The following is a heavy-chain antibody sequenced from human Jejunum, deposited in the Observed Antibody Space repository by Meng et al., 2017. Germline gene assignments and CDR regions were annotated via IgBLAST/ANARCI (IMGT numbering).Heavy chain of an antibody. D-gene: IGHD1-14*01. CDR3: AKDNYRTPTGNIDY. V-gene: IGHV3-9*01. CDR2: ISWNSGSI. Sequence: SLKISCAASGFTFDDYAMHWVRQAPGKGLEWVSGISWNSGSIGYADSVKGRFTISRDNAKNSLYLQMNSLRAEDTDLYYCAKDNYRTPTGNIDYWGQGTLVTVSS. J-gene: IGHJ4*02. CDR1: GFTFDDYA.